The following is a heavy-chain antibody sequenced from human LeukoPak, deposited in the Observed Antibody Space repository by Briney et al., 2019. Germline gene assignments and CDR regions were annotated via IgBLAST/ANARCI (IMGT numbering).Heavy chain of an antibody. D-gene: IGHD7-27*01. CDR2: ISWNSGSI. J-gene: IGHJ3*02. Sequence: GRSLRLSCAASGFTFDDYAMHWVRKAPGKGLEGVSGISWNSGSIGYADSVKGRFTISRDNAKNSLYLQMNSLRAEDMALYYCAKGLTGDVLRAFDIWGQGTMVTVSS. CDR3: AKGLTGDVLRAFDI. V-gene: IGHV3-9*03. CDR1: GFTFDDYA.